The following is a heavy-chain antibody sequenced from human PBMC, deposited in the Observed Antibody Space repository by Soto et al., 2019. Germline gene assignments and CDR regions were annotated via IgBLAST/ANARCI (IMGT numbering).Heavy chain of an antibody. Sequence: SETLSLTCTVSGGSISSSSYYWGWIRQPPGKGLEWIGSIYYSGSTYYNPSLKSRVTISVDTSKNQFSLKLSSVTAADTAVYYCARHGRSSGSASELYYYYMDVWGKGTTVTVSS. CDR2: IYYSGST. D-gene: IGHD6-19*01. V-gene: IGHV4-39*01. CDR3: ARHGRSSGSASELYYYYMDV. J-gene: IGHJ6*03. CDR1: GGSISSSSYY.